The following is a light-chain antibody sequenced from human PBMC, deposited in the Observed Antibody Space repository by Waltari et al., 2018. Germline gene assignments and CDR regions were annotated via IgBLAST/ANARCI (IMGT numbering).Light chain of an antibody. Sequence: QSVLPQPPSAPGTPGQNVNTSRSGTSSNIGSNYVFWYQQLPGAAPNLLIIRNNRRPSGVPDRVSGAKSGTSASLAISGLRSDDEGDYYCASWGVNLNGGVFGGGTKVTVL. CDR1: SSNIGSNY. CDR2: RNN. J-gene: IGLJ3*02. CDR3: ASWGVNLNGGV. V-gene: IGLV1-47*01.